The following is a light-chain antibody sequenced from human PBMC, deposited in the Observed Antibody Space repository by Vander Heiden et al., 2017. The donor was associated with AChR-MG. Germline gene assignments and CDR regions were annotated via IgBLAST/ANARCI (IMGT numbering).Light chain of an antibody. CDR2: DAP. CDR1: QSVSSY. CDR3: QQRSNWPQYT. J-gene: IGKJ2*01. Sequence: EIVLTQSPATLSLSPGERATLSCRASQSVSSYIAWYQQKPGQAPRLLIYDAPNRATGIPARFSGSGSGTDFTLTISSLEPEDFAVYYCQQRSNWPQYTFGQGTKLEIK. V-gene: IGKV3-11*01.